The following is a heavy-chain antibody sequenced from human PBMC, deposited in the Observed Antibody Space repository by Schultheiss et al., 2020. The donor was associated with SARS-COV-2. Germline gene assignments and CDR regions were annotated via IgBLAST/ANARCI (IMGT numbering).Heavy chain of an antibody. CDR3: AAVIYSNYAGGAWYYYGMDV. CDR2: INPNSGGT. J-gene: IGHJ6*02. CDR1: GYIFTGYY. Sequence: ASVKVSCKASGYIFTGYYMHWVRQAPGQGLEWMGWINPNSGGTNSAQKFQGWVTMTTDTSISTAYMELSSLRSEDTAVYYCAAVIYSNYAGGAWYYYGMDVWGQGTTVTVSS. V-gene: IGHV1-2*04. D-gene: IGHD4-11*01.